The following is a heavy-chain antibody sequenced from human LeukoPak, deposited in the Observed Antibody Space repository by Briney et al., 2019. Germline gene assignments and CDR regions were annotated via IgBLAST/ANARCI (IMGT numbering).Heavy chain of an antibody. V-gene: IGHV4-59*11. CDR3: ARGDDWFDP. CDR1: GGSISSHY. Sequence: SSATLSLTCTVSGGSISSHYWSWIRQPPGKGLEWIGYIYYSGSTNYNPSLKSRVTISVDTSKNQFSLKLSSVTAADTAVYYCARGDDWFDPWGQGTLVTVSS. J-gene: IGHJ5*02. CDR2: IYYSGST.